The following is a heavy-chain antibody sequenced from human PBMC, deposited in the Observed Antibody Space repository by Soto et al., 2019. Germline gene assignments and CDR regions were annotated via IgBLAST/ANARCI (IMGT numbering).Heavy chain of an antibody. V-gene: IGHV3-33*06. J-gene: IGHJ6*03. CDR3: AKEGGSGWYGYMDV. CDR2: IWYDGSNK. D-gene: IGHD6-19*01. CDR1: GFTFSSYG. Sequence: PGGSLRLSCAASGFTFSSYGMHWVRHAPGKGLEWVAVIWYDGSNKYYADSVKGRFTISRDNSKNTLYLQMNSLRAEDTAVYYCAKEGGSGWYGYMDVWGKGTTVTVSS.